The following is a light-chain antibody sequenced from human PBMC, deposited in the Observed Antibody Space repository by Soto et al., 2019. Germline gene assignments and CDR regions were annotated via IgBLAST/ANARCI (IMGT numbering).Light chain of an antibody. CDR3: QRYTSYSEA. J-gene: IGKJ1*01. CDR2: KAS. Sequence: DIQMTQFPPTLSGSVGDRVTITCRASQTISSWLAWYQQKPGKAPKLLIYKASTLKSGVPSRFSGSGSGKEFTLNIRSLQLYDFATYYCQRYTSYSEAFSQGTQFDIK. V-gene: IGKV1-5*03. CDR1: QTISSW.